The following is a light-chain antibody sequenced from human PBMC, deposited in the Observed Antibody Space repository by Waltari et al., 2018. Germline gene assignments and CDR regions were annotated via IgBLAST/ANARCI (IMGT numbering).Light chain of an antibody. Sequence: VLPQSPATLSVSFGAQAPLCCRASQYVATKLAWFQQQPGQAPRLLIYGASTRAPGAPVRFSGSGSGTEFTLTITNLQFEDSALVFCQQYHSWPPYTFGQGTKLEIK. CDR3: QQYHSWPPYT. J-gene: IGKJ2*01. CDR2: GAS. V-gene: IGKV3-15*01. CDR1: QYVATK.